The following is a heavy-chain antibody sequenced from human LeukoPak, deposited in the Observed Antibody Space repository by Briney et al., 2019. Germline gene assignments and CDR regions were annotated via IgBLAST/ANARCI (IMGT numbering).Heavy chain of an antibody. CDR1: GHTFTSYG. CDR2: ISAYNGNT. J-gene: IGHJ6*03. D-gene: IGHD2-2*01. V-gene: IGHV1-18*01. CDR3: ARHTRVPAAQPLYMDV. Sequence: ASVKVSCKASGHTFTSYGISWVRQAPGQGLEWMGWISAYNGNTNYAQKLQGRVTMTTDTSTSTAYMELRSLRSDDTAVYYCARHTRVPAAQPLYMDVWGKGTTVTVSS.